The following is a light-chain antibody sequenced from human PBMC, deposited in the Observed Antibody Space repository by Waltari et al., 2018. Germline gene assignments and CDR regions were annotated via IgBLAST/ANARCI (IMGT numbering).Light chain of an antibody. J-gene: IGLJ1*01. CDR3: QVWHPDIDPGV. CDR1: NIGSYS. Sequence: SYVLTQPPSVSVAPGETARITCGGDNIGSYSMHWYQQKPRQAPVLVIFYDSDRPSGCPARCAGSNSGNTATLTVTSVEAGDEARYYCQVWHPDIDPGVFGTGTEVTVL. V-gene: IGLV3-21*04. CDR2: YDS.